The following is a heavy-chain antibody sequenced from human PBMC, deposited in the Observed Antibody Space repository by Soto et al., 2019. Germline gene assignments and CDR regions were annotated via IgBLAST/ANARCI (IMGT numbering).Heavy chain of an antibody. CDR1: GYTFTTYG. V-gene: IGHV1-18*01. CDR3: VSGNYGGGSDY. CDR2: ISTSNSNA. J-gene: IGHJ4*02. Sequence: QVQLVQSGAEVKKPGASVKVSCKASGYTFTTYGITWVRQAPGQGLEWMGWISTSNSNANLAQRLQGRVTMTTDTPTRTAYTELRRLTSDDTAVYYCVSGNYGGGSDYGGQGTLVTVSS. D-gene: IGHD3-3*01.